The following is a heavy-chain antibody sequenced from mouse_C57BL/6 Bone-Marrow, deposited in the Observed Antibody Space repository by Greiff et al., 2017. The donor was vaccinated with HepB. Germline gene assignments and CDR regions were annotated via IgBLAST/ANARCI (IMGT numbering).Heavy chain of an antibody. Sequence: VQLQQPGAELVKPGASVKMSCKASGYTFTSYWITWVKQRPGQGLEWIGEIYPGSGSTNYNEKFKSKATLTVDTSSSTAYMQRSSLTSEDSAVYYCARGGYYGSSYAMDYWGQGTSVTVSS. J-gene: IGHJ4*01. D-gene: IGHD1-1*01. V-gene: IGHV1-55*01. CDR2: IYPGSGST. CDR1: GYTFTSYW. CDR3: ARGGYYGSSYAMDY.